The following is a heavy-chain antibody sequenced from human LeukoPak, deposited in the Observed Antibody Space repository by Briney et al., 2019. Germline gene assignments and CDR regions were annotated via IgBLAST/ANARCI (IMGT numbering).Heavy chain of an antibody. Sequence: SETLSLTCTVSGGSISSSSYYWGWIRQPPGKGLEWIGSIYYSGSTYYNPSLKCRVTISVDTSKNQFSLKLSSVTAADTAVYYCARKPYYGSGSYQLDYWGQGTLVTVSS. J-gene: IGHJ4*02. CDR2: IYYSGST. CDR1: GGSISSSSYY. CDR3: ARKPYYGSGSYQLDY. D-gene: IGHD3-10*01. V-gene: IGHV4-39*01.